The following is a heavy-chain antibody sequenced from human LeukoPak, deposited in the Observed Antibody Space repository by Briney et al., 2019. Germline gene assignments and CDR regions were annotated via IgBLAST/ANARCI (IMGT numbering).Heavy chain of an antibody. Sequence: SQTLSLTCAISGDSVSSNSVTWNWIRQSPSRGLEWLGRTYYRYTWYNDYAVSVRGRITVNPDTSKNQFSLHLNSVTPEDTAVYYCARRLTQYDCFDPWGQGILVTVSS. CDR1: GDSVSSNSVT. CDR2: TYYRYTWYN. V-gene: IGHV6-1*01. D-gene: IGHD2-2*01. J-gene: IGHJ5*02. CDR3: ARRLTQYDCFDP.